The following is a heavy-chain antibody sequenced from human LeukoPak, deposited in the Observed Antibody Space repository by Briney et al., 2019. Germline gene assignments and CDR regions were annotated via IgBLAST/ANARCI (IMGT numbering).Heavy chain of an antibody. Sequence: GESLRLSCSVSGFTLTVYSMDWVRQAPGQGLEWISYIGTGGTTYYADSVLGRFTVSRDNDRKSIYLQMNSLTVDDTAVYYCARDPVVGGLDYWGQGALVTVSS. D-gene: IGHD2-15*01. CDR1: GFTLTVYS. V-gene: IGHV3-69-1*01. J-gene: IGHJ4*02. CDR3: ARDPVVGGLDY. CDR2: IGTGGTT.